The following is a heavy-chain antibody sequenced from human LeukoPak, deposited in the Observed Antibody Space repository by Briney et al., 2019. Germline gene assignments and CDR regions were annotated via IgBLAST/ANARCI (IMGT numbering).Heavy chain of an antibody. V-gene: IGHV1-46*01. CDR3: AKDATHLVMVRGVNWFDP. CDR1: GGTFSSYA. CDR2: INPSGGST. D-gene: IGHD3-10*01. Sequence: ASVKVSCKASGGTFSSYAISWVRQAPGQGLEWMGIINPSGGSTSYAQKFQGRVTMTRDMSTSTVYMELSSLRSEDTAVYYCAKDATHLVMVRGVNWFDPWGQGTLVIVSS. J-gene: IGHJ5*02.